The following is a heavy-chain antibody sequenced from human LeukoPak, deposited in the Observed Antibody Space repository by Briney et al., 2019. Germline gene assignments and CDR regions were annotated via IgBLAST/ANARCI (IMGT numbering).Heavy chain of an antibody. CDR2: IYYSGST. CDR3: ARADDSSVTGVLDY. V-gene: IGHV4-59*08. CDR1: GGSISSYY. D-gene: IGHD3-22*01. J-gene: IGHJ4*02. Sequence: SETLSLTCTVSGGSISSYYWSWIRQPPGKGLEWIGYIYYSGSTNYNPSLRSRVTISVDTSKNQFSLKLSSVTAADTAVYYCARADDSSVTGVLDYWGQGTLVTVSS.